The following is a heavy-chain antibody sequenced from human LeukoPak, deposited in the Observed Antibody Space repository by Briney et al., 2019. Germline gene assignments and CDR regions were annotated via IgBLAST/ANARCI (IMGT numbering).Heavy chain of an antibody. CDR2: IWYDGSNK. Sequence: GGSLRPACAASGFTFSSHGMHWVRQAPGKGLEWVAVIWYDGSNKYYADSVKGRFTISRDNSKNTLYLQMNSLRAEDTAVYYCARDRCSHGVCYKDYWGQGTLVTVSS. V-gene: IGHV3-33*01. CDR1: GFTFSSHG. CDR3: ARDRCSHGVCYKDY. D-gene: IGHD2-8*01. J-gene: IGHJ4*02.